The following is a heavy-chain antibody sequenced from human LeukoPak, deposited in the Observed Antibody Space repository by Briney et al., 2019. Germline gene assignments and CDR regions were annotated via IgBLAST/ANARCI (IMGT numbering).Heavy chain of an antibody. CDR1: GYTFTSFA. D-gene: IGHD3-10*01. Sequence: GASVKVSCKASGYTFTSFAMHWVRQAPGQRLEWMGWINAGNGNTKYSQKFQGRVTITRDTSASTAYMELSSLRSEDTAVYYCASDRAYGSGIYLPGCLDYWGQGTLVTVSS. CDR3: ASDRAYGSGIYLPGCLDY. J-gene: IGHJ4*02. V-gene: IGHV1-3*01. CDR2: INAGNGNT.